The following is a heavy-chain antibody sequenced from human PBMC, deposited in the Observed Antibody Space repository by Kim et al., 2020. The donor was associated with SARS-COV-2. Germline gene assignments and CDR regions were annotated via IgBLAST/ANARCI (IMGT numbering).Heavy chain of an antibody. D-gene: IGHD6-13*01. CDR3: ARLAYSSSWSDFDY. Sequence: AQKFLGRVTMTRDTSTSTVYLELNSLRSEDTAVYYCARLAYSSSWSDFDYWGQGTLVTVSS. V-gene: IGHV1-46*01. J-gene: IGHJ4*02.